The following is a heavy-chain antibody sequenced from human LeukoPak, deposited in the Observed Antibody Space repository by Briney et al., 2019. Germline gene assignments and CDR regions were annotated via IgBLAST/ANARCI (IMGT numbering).Heavy chain of an antibody. CDR1: GYTFTGYY. CDR3: VRDLMTTPTWDFDY. J-gene: IGHJ4*02. V-gene: IGHV1-2*02. CDR2: INPISGTT. D-gene: IGHD3-16*01. Sequence: SVKASCKGSGYTFTGYYMHWVRHAPGQGLEWMGWINPISGTTNYAQKLQGRVTVTRDTSISTVYMELSRLESDDTAVYYCVRDLMTTPTWDFDYWGQGTLVTVAS.